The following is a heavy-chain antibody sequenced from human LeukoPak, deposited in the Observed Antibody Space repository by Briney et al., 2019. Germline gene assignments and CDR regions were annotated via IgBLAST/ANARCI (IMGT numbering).Heavy chain of an antibody. CDR1: GGAINSESYY. CDR2: IYASGST. V-gene: IGHV4-61*02. D-gene: IGHD3-22*01. CDR3: ASTYYYDSSAYNFYHYMDV. J-gene: IGHJ6*03. Sequence: KTSETLSLTCTVSGGAINSESYYWSWIRQPAGKGLEWIGRIYASGSTNYNPSLKSRVTISVDTSKNQFSLKLSSVTAADTAVYYCASTYYYDSSAYNFYHYMDVWGKGTTVTVSS.